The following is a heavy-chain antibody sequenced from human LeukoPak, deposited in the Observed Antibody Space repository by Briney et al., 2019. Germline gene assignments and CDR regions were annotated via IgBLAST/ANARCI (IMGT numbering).Heavy chain of an antibody. D-gene: IGHD6-13*01. CDR3: ARDYSSSWYWFDP. Sequence: GSSVKVSCQASGGTFNNYAIRWVRPAPRQGLEWMGRIIPFFGTAHYAQKFQCRVTITTDESTSTAYMELSSLRSEDTAVYYCARDYSSSWYWFDPWGQGTLVTVSS. J-gene: IGHJ5*02. CDR2: IIPFFGTA. V-gene: IGHV1-69*05. CDR1: GGTFNNYA.